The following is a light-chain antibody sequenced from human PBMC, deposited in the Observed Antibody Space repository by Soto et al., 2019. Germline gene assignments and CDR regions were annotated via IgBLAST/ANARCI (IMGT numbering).Light chain of an antibody. CDR1: SSNIGNNH. CDR2: DNS. J-gene: IGLJ2*01. Sequence: QSALTQPPSVSAAPGQKVTISCSGSSSNIGNNHVSWYQQLPGTAPQLLIFDNSRRPSGIPDRFSGSKSGTSATLGITGLQTGDEADYYSGTWDTTLRVVVFSGGTKLTVL. V-gene: IGLV1-51*01. CDR3: GTWDTTLRVVV.